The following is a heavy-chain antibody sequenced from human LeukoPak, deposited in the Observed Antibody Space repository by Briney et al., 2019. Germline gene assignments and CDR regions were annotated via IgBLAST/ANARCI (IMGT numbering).Heavy chain of an antibody. CDR3: AKDNGDYLTPDN. J-gene: IGHJ4*02. D-gene: IGHD4-17*01. CDR2: IRHDGSRT. CDR1: GFTFSRFG. Sequence: GGSMRLSCATSGFTFSRFGVHWVRQAPDKGLEWVAFIRHDGSRTYCGDSVKGRCTVSRDTSKNTVFLQVASLTADDTAVYCCAKDNGDYLTPDNWGQGTLVTVSS. V-gene: IGHV3-30*02.